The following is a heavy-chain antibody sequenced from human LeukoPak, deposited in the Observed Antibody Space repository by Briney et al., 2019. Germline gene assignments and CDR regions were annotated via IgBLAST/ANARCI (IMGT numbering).Heavy chain of an antibody. J-gene: IGHJ6*02. CDR2: ISYDGSNK. CDR1: GFTFSSYA. CDR3: ARDIVGYYDFWSGLADYGVDV. D-gene: IGHD3-3*01. Sequence: PGRSLRLSCAASGFTFSSYAMHWVRQAPGKGLEWVAVISYDGSNKYYADSVKGRFTISRDNSKNTLYLQMNSLRAEDTAVYYCARDIVGYYDFWSGLADYGVDVWGQGTTVTVSS. V-gene: IGHV3-30-3*01.